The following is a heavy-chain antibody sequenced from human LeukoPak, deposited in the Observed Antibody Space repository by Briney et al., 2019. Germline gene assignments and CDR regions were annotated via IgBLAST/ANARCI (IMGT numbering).Heavy chain of an antibody. D-gene: IGHD3-9*01. V-gene: IGHV1-8*02. Sequence: GASVKVSCKASGYTFTGYYMHWVRQAPGQGLEWMGWINPNSGNTGYAQKFQGRVTMTRNTSISTAYMELSSLRSEDTAVYYCARGTLLRYFDWSILTRRKRNAFDIWGQGTMVTVSS. CDR2: INPNSGNT. CDR1: GYTFTGYY. CDR3: ARGTLLRYFDWSILTRRKRNAFDI. J-gene: IGHJ3*02.